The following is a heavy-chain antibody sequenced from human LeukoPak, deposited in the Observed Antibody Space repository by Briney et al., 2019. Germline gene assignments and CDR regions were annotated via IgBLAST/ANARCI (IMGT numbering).Heavy chain of an antibody. J-gene: IGHJ4*02. D-gene: IGHD5-24*01. V-gene: IGHV3-13*05. CDR3: AREVSRRDSYNYFDY. CDR1: GFTFSSYD. Sequence: ETGGSLRLSCAASGFTFSSYDMHWVRQATGKGLEWVSAIGTAGDPYYPGSVKGRFTISRENAKNSLYLQMNSLRAGDTAVYYCAREVSRRDSYNYFDYWGQGTLVTVSS. CDR2: IGTAGDP.